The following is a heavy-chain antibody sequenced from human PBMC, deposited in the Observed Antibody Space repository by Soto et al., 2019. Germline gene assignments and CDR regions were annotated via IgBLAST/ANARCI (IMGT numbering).Heavy chain of an antibody. CDR1: GFTFSSYG. CDR3: AKDWWLYGSSGPFDY. J-gene: IGHJ4*02. V-gene: IGHV3-30*18. Sequence: PVGSLRLSCAASGFTFSSYGMHWVRQAPGKGLEWVAVISYDGSNKYYADSVKGRFTISRDNSKNTLYLQMNSLRAEDTAVYYCAKDWWLYGSSGPFDYWGQGTLVTVSS. CDR2: ISYDGSNK. D-gene: IGHD3-10*01.